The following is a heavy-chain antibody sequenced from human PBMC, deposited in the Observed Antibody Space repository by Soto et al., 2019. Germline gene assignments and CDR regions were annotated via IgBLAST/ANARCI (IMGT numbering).Heavy chain of an antibody. CDR3: TTDSNDYGDYDAIDI. D-gene: IGHD4-17*01. Sequence: GGSLRLSCAAYGFTFSNAWMSWVRQAPGKGLERVGRIKSKTDGGTTDYAAPVKGRFTISRDDSKNTLYLQMNSLKTEDTAVYYCTTDSNDYGDYDAIDIWGQGTMVTVSS. CDR1: GFTFSNAW. CDR2: IKSKTDGGTT. J-gene: IGHJ3*02. V-gene: IGHV3-15*01.